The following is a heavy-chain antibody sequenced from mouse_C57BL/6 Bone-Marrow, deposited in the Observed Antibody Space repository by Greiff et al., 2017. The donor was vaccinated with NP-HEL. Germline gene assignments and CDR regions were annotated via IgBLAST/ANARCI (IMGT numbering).Heavy chain of an antibody. CDR2: IYPSDSET. V-gene: IGHV1-61*01. J-gene: IGHJ2*01. Sequence: QVQLQQPGAELVRPGSSVKLSCKASGYTFTSYWMDWVKQRPGQGLEWIGNIYPSDSETHYNQKFKDKATLTVDKSSSTAYMQLSSLTSEDSAVYYCALDYYGSFWRQGTTLTVSS. CDR1: GYTFTSYW. CDR3: ALDYYGSF. D-gene: IGHD1-1*01.